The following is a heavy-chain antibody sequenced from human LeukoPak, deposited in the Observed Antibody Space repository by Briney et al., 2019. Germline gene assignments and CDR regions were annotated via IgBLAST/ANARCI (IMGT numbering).Heavy chain of an antibody. V-gene: IGHV1-69*05. CDR2: IIPIFGTA. CDR3: ARGKMATITEFDY. CDR1: GGTFSSYA. J-gene: IGHJ4*02. D-gene: IGHD5-24*01. Sequence: ASVKVSCKASGGTFSSYAISWVRQAPGQGLEWMGRIIPIFGTANYAQKFQGRDTITTDESTSTAYVEMSSMRSEDTAVYYCARGKMATITEFDYWGQGTLVTVSS.